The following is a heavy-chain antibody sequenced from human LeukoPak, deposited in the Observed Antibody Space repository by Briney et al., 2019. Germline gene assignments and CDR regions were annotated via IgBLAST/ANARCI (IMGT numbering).Heavy chain of an antibody. CDR1: GYSINSGYY. Sequence: SETLSLTCTVSGYSINSGYYWGWIRQPPGKGLEWIGSIYHSGSTYYNPPLKSRVSISVDTSKNQFSLKLSSVTAADTAVYYCARQTGSGLFILPGGQGTLVTVSS. CDR3: ARQTGSGLFILP. D-gene: IGHD3/OR15-3a*01. V-gene: IGHV4-38-2*02. CDR2: IYHSGST. J-gene: IGHJ4*02.